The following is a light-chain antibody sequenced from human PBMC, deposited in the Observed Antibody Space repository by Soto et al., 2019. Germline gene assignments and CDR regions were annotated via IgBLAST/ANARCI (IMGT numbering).Light chain of an antibody. CDR3: QSYDSSLSGSGV. Sequence: QSVLTQPPSVSGAPGQRVTISCTGSSSNIGAGYDVHWYQLLPGTAPKLLIYGNSNRPSGVPDRFSGSKSGTSASLAITGLQAEDEADYYCQSYDSSLSGSGVFGTGTKLTVL. CDR2: GNS. CDR1: SSNIGAGYD. J-gene: IGLJ1*01. V-gene: IGLV1-40*01.